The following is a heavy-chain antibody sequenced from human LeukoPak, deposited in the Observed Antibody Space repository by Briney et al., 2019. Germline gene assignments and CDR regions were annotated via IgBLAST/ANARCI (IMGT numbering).Heavy chain of an antibody. Sequence: PSETLSLTCAVYGGSFSGYYWSWIRQPPGEGLEWIGEINHSGSTNYNPSLKSRVTISVDTSKNQFSLKLSSVTAADTAVYYCANSGAGSFDYWGQGTLVTVSS. CDR1: GGSFSGYY. CDR2: INHSGST. D-gene: IGHD3-10*01. J-gene: IGHJ4*02. CDR3: ANSGAGSFDY. V-gene: IGHV4-34*01.